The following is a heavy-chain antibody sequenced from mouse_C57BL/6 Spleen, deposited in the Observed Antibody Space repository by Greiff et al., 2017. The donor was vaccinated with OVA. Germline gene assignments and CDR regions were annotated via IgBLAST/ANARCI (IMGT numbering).Heavy chain of an antibody. CDR3: TRMRDYDYDGDY. V-gene: IGHV1-15*01. Sequence: QVQLKESGAELVRPGASVTLSCKASGYTFTDYEMHWVKQTPVHGLEWIGAIDPETGGTAYNQKFKGKAILTADKSSSTAYMELRSLTSEDSAVYYCTRMRDYDYDGDYWGQGTTLTVSS. CDR1: GYTFTDYE. D-gene: IGHD2-4*01. CDR2: IDPETGGT. J-gene: IGHJ2*01.